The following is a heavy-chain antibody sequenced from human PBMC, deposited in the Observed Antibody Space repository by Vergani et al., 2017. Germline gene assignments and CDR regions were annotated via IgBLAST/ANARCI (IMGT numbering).Heavy chain of an antibody. D-gene: IGHD3-3*01. CDR2: MNPNSGNT. J-gene: IGHJ5*02. V-gene: IGHV1-8*01. CDR1: GYTFTSYD. CDR3: ARGLADYDVWSGYNWFDP. Sequence: QVQLVQSGAEVKKPGASVKVSCKASGYTFTSYDINWVRQATGQGLEWMGWMNPNSGNTGYAQKFQGRVTMTRNTSISTAYMELSSLRSEDTAVYYCARGLADYDVWSGYNWFDPWGQGTLVTVAS.